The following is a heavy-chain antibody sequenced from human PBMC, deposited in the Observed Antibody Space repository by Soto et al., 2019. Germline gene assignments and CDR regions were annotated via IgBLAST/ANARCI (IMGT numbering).Heavy chain of an antibody. V-gene: IGHV1-18*01. CDR1: GYSFTRYG. D-gene: IGHD3-16*01. CDR3: ARMGDGPHYHYGLDV. Sequence: QVQLVQSGAEVKKPGASVKVSCKASGYSFTRYGISWVRQAPGQGLEWMGWISGYNANTNYPENLQGRVTMTTDTSTSTAYMEVRNLKSDDTAVYYLARMGDGPHYHYGLDVWGQGTTVTVSS. J-gene: IGHJ6*02. CDR2: ISGYNANT.